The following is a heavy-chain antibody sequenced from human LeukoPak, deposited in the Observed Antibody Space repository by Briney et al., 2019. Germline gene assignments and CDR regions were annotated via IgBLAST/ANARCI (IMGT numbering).Heavy chain of an antibody. D-gene: IGHD2-15*01. J-gene: IGHJ4*02. CDR1: GFTFSSYW. CDR3: ASWGPPGCSGGSCYFGY. CDR2: IKQDGSEK. Sequence: PGGSLRLSCAASGFTFSSYWMSWVRQAPGKGLEWVANIKQDGSEKYYVDSVKGRFTISRDNAKNSVYLQMKSLRAEDTAMYYCASWGPPGCSGGSCYFGYWGQGTLVTVSS. V-gene: IGHV3-7*01.